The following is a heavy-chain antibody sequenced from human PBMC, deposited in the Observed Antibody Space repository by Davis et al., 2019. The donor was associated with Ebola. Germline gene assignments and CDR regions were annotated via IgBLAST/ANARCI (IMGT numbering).Heavy chain of an antibody. J-gene: IGHJ5*02. D-gene: IGHD3-10*01. V-gene: IGHV1-69*13. Sequence: SVKVSCKASGGTFSGYPISWVRQAPGQGLEWMGGIIPIFGTTNYAQKFQGRVTITANESTNTAYMELGSLRSEDTALYYCARDVYGSGNYWFDPWGQETLVSVSS. CDR2: IIPIFGTT. CDR3: ARDVYGSGNYWFDP. CDR1: GGTFSGYP.